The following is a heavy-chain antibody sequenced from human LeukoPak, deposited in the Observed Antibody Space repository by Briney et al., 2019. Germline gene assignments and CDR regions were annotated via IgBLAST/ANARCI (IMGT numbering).Heavy chain of an antibody. J-gene: IGHJ4*02. Sequence: ASVKVSCKASGGTFSSYAISWVRQAPGQGLEWMGGIIPIFGTANYAQKFQGRVTITTDESTSTAYMELRSLRSDDTAVYYCAKDIHPGLGSGASCCFDYWGQGTLVTVSS. D-gene: IGHD2-15*01. CDR3: AKDIHPGLGSGASCCFDY. CDR2: IIPIFGTA. CDR1: GGTFSSYA. V-gene: IGHV1-69*05.